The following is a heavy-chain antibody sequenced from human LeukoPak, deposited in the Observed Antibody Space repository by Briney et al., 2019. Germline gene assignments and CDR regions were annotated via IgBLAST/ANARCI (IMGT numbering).Heavy chain of an antibody. CDR3: ASQYYYAMDV. CDR1: GFTFSDYY. J-gene: IGHJ6*02. Sequence: PGGSLRLSCAASGFTFSDYYMSWIRQAPGKGLEWVSHIGDSGRTIYYADSVKGRFTISRDNAKNSLYLQMNSLRAEDTAVYYCASQYYYAMDVWGQGTTVTVSS. V-gene: IGHV3-11*01. CDR2: IGDSGRTI.